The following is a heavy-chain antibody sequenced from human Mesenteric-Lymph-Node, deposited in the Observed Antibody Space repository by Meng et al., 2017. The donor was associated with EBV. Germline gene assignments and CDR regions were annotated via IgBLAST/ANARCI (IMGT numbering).Heavy chain of an antibody. J-gene: IGHJ4*02. Sequence: QVHLVQSGAGVEKPGGSVKIAFKASGYTFTNYALEWVRQTPGQRLEWMGWINVGNGNTKYSQKFEGRVTISRDTSANTAYVELSSLRSEDTAVYYCARIRGIDSSTDYWGQGTLVTVSS. V-gene: IGHV1-3*01. CDR2: INVGNGNT. CDR3: ARIRGIDSSTDY. CDR1: GYTFTNYA. D-gene: IGHD2-2*01.